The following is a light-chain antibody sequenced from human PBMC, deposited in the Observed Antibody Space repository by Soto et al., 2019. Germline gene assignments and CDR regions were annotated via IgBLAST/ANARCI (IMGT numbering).Light chain of an antibody. Sequence: STGTEYILSCMASEKSNSYLAWYQQKPGQAPRLLIYDASNRATGIPDRFSGSGSGTDFTVRLSRLGCEAVVAYSGQPHSSLGTVGQGTKVDIK. J-gene: IGKJ1*01. CDR2: DAS. CDR3: QPHSSLGT. V-gene: IGKV3-20*01. CDR1: EKSNSY.